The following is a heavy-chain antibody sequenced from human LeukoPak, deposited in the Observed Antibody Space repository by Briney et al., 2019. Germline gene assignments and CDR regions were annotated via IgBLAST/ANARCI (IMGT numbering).Heavy chain of an antibody. V-gene: IGHV4-4*09. CDR2: IYSSGST. Sequence: PSENLSLTCNVSGGSINSYYWSWIRQPPGKGLEWIGYIYSSGSTNYNPSLKSRVTISVDTSKNQFSLKLSSVTSADTAVYYCARHNCYNGYDRYFDLWGRGTLVTVSS. CDR3: ARHNCYNGYDRYFDL. D-gene: IGHD5-12*01. CDR1: GGSINSYY. J-gene: IGHJ2*01.